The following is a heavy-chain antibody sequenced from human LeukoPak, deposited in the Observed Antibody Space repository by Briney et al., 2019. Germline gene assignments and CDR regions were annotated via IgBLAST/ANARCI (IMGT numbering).Heavy chain of an antibody. D-gene: IGHD3-3*01. J-gene: IGHJ4*02. CDR1: GFTFSSYW. CDR2: IEQEGSER. Sequence: GGSLRLSRAASGFTFSSYWMSWVRQAPGKGLEWVANIEQEGSERNYVDSVKGRFTISRDNAKNSLYLQMNSLRAEDTAVYYCARRGRIFGGVIIGYFDYWGQGTLVTVSS. V-gene: IGHV3-7*05. CDR3: ARRGRIFGGVIIGYFDY.